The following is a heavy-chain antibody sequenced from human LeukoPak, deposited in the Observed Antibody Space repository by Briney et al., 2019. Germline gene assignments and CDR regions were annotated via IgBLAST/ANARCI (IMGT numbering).Heavy chain of an antibody. V-gene: IGHV3-23*01. D-gene: IGHD3-10*01. CDR2: ISGSGGST. J-gene: IGHJ4*02. Sequence: GGSLRLSCAASGFTFSSYAMSWVRQAPGKGLEWVSAISGSGGSTYYADSVKGRFTISRDNSKNTLYLQMNSLRAEDTAVYYCAKDPFGSHGSGSPWFDYWGQGTLVTVSS. CDR1: GFTFSSYA. CDR3: AKDPFGSHGSGSPWFDY.